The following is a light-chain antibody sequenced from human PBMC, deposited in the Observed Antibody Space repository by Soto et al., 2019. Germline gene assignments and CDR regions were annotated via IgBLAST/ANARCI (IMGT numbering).Light chain of an antibody. CDR3: SSSAGIFSYRV. J-gene: IGLJ3*02. V-gene: IGLV2-8*01. CDR1: SSDIGGYNS. Sequence: QSALTQPPSASGSPGQSVTISCTGTSSDIGGYNSVSWYQQHPGKAPRLMIYEVNKRPSGVPDRFSGSKSGYTASLTVSGLQSEDEAFYYCSSSAGIFSYRVFGGGTKLTVL. CDR2: EVN.